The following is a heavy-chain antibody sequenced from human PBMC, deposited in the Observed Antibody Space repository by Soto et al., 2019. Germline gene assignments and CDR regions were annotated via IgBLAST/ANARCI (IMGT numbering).Heavy chain of an antibody. Sequence: PSETLSLTCAVSGYSISSGYYWGWIRQPPGKGLEWIGEIYHSGSTNYNPSLKSRVTISVDKSKNQFSLKLSSVTAADTAVYYCARKSADSGYSYGFWGQGTLVTVSS. CDR2: IYHSGST. J-gene: IGHJ4*02. D-gene: IGHD5-18*01. V-gene: IGHV4-38-2*01. CDR1: GYSISSGYY. CDR3: ARKSADSGYSYGF.